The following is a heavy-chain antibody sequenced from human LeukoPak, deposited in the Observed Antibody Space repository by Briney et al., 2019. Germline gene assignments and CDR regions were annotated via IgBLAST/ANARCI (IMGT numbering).Heavy chain of an antibody. CDR2: IYYGGST. CDR3: ARRVGYDILTGYDQSFDY. Sequence: PSETLSLTCTVSGGSISSSSNYWGWIRHPQGKGLEWIGSIYYGGSTYYNPSLKSRVTISVDTPKNQSSLKLSSVTAADTAVYDTARRVGYDILTGYDQSFDYWGQGTLVTVSS. V-gene: IGHV4-39*01. CDR1: GGSISSSSNY. D-gene: IGHD3-9*01. J-gene: IGHJ4*02.